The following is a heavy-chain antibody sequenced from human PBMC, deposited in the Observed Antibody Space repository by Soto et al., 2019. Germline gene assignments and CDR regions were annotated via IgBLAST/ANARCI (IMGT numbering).Heavy chain of an antibody. CDR1: GGSFSGYY. CDR3: ARGLRGLVGATWAYYYYGMDV. D-gene: IGHD1-26*01. V-gene: IGHV4-34*01. Sequence: SETLSLTCAVYGGSFSGYYWSRIRQPPGKGLEWIGEINHSGSTNYNPSLKSRVTISVDTSKNQFSLKLSSVTAADTAVYYCARGLRGLVGATWAYYYYGMDVWGQGTTVTVSS. CDR2: INHSGST. J-gene: IGHJ6*02.